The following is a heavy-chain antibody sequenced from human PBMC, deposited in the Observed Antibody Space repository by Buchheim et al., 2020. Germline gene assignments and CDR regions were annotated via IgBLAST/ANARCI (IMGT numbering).Heavy chain of an antibody. Sequence: QVQLQESGPGLVKPSQTLSLTCTVSGGSISSGGYYWSWIRQHPGKGLEWIGYIYYSGSTYYNPSLKSRVTISVETSKNQFSLKLSSVITAHPAVYYCASAGGEYFFWSLRANLFDPCGQGTL. D-gene: IGHD3-3*01. CDR1: GGSISSGGYY. CDR3: ASAGGEYFFWSLRANLFDP. CDR2: IYYSGST. J-gene: IGHJ5*02. V-gene: IGHV4-31*03.